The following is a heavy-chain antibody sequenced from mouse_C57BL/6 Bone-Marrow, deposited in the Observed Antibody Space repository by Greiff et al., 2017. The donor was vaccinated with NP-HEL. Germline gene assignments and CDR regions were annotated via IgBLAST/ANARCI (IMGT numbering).Heavy chain of an antibody. J-gene: IGHJ4*01. CDR1: YTFFRRVH. D-gene: IGHD1-1*01. CDR2: GQGLEWIG. V-gene: IGHV1-87*01. CDR3: SEDSAVYDCASTAGARGYAMDY. Sequence: VLLVESGPELARPWASVKISCQAFYTFFRRVHFAIRDTNYWMQWVKQRPGQGLEWIGAIYPGNGDTSYNQKFKCTATLTADKSSSTAYMPLSTLTSEDSAVYDCASTAGARGYAMDYWGQGTSVTVSS.